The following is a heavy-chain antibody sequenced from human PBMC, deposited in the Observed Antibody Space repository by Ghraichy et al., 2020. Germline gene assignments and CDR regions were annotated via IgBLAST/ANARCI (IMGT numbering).Heavy chain of an antibody. D-gene: IGHD3-16*02. CDR1: GGSISSYY. J-gene: IGHJ4*02. V-gene: IGHV4-59*01. CDR2: IYYSGST. Sequence: SETLSLTCTVSGGSISSYYWSWIRQPPGKGLEWIGYIYYSGSTNYNPSLKSRVTISVDTSKNQFSLKLSSVTAADTAVYYCARMRLRLGELSLYFDYWGQGTLVTVSS. CDR3: ARMRLRLGELSLYFDY.